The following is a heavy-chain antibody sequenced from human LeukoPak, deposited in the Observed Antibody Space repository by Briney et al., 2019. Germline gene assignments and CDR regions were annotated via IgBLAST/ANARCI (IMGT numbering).Heavy chain of an antibody. V-gene: IGHV4-31*03. Sequence: SETLSLTCTVSGDSISSGGSYWSWTRQHPGEGLEWIGYIYYSGTTNYNQSLKSRVTISVDTSKNQFSLKLSSVAAADTAVYYCARAACSSTSCYAGYYYGMDVWGQGTTVTVSS. CDR2: IYYSGTT. J-gene: IGHJ6*02. CDR1: GDSISSGGSY. D-gene: IGHD2-2*01. CDR3: ARAACSSTSCYAGYYYGMDV.